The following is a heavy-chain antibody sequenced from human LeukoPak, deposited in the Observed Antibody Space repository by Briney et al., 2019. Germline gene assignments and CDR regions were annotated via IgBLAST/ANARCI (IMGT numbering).Heavy chain of an antibody. CDR3: ARAEYGGNSGLLNYYYGMDV. Sequence: SVKVSCKASGGTFSSYATSWVRQAPGQGLEWMGRIIPILGIANYAQKFQGRVTITADKSTSTAYMELSSLRSEDTAVYYCARAEYGGNSGLLNYYYGMDVWGQGTTVTVSS. CDR2: IIPILGIA. CDR1: GGTFSSYA. D-gene: IGHD4-23*01. J-gene: IGHJ6*02. V-gene: IGHV1-69*04.